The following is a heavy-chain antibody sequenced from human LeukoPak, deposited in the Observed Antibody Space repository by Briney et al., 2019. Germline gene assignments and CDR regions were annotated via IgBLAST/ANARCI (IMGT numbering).Heavy chain of an antibody. D-gene: IGHD3-22*01. Sequence: PGESLRLSCAASGFSVSKNYMSWVRQAPGKGLEWVSVIYTGGTTYYADSVKGRFTISRDNSKNTLYLQMNSLRAEDSAVYYCARGSDTGGYYYQEDWGQGTLVTVSS. CDR2: IYTGGTT. J-gene: IGHJ4*02. CDR3: ARGSDTGGYYYQED. CDR1: GFSVSKNY. V-gene: IGHV3-53*01.